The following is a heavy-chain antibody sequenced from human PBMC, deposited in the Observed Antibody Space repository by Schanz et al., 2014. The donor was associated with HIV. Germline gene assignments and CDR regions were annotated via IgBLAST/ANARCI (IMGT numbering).Heavy chain of an antibody. CDR2: IWYDGTNI. V-gene: IGHV3-33*06. Sequence: QVQMVESGGGVVQPGRSLRVSCAASGFTFSSYGMHWVRQAPGKGLEWVAVIWYDGTNIDYADSVKGRFTVSRDNSKNMLYLQMNSLRAEDSAVYYCAKALTSSAAGNFDPWGQGTLVTVSS. D-gene: IGHD6-13*01. CDR3: AKALTSSAAGNFDP. CDR1: GFTFSSYG. J-gene: IGHJ5*02.